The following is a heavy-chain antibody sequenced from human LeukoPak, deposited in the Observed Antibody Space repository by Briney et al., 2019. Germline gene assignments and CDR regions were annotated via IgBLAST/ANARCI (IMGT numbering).Heavy chain of an antibody. V-gene: IGHV1-8*03. J-gene: IGHJ6*03. CDR1: GYTFTSYD. Sequence: ASVKVSCKASGYTFTSYDINWVRQATGQGLEWMGWMNPNSGNTGYAQKFQGRVTITRNTSISTAYMEQSSLRSEDTAVYYCARQGGSGWYDYYYMDVWGKGTTVTVSS. CDR2: MNPNSGNT. D-gene: IGHD6-19*01. CDR3: ARQGGSGWYDYYYMDV.